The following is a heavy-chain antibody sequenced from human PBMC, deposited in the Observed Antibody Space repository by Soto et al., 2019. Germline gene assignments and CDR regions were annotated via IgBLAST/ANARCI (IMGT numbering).Heavy chain of an antibody. CDR3: AKDPPLYNWNYAGYD. D-gene: IGHD1-7*01. J-gene: IGHJ4*02. Sequence: PGGSLRLSCAASGFTFSSYAMSWVRQAPGKGLEWVSAISGSGGSTYYADSVKGRFAIPRDDSKNMVYLQMNSLKTEDTAVYYCAKDPPLYNWNYAGYDWGQGTLVTVSS. CDR1: GFTFSSYA. V-gene: IGHV3-23*01. CDR2: ISGSGGST.